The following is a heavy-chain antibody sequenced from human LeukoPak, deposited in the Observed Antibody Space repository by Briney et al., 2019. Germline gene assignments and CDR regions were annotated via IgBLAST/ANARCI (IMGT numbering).Heavy chain of an antibody. D-gene: IGHD2-2*01. CDR2: IFYNGYS. V-gene: IGHV4-4*07. Sequence: PSETLSLTCTVSGGSISSYYWSWIRQPAGKGLEWIGRIFYNGYSMSNPSLKSRVTVSFDTSKNQVSLKLTSVTAADTGVYYCARDQVFCGSKTCYEILNDYWGQGIAVTVSS. CDR3: ARDQVFCGSKTCYEILNDY. J-gene: IGHJ4*02. CDR1: GGSISSYY.